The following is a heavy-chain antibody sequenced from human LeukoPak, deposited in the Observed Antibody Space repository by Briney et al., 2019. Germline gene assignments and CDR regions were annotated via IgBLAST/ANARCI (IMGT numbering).Heavy chain of an antibody. D-gene: IGHD3-10*01. J-gene: IGHJ6*03. CDR1: GFTFSSYW. Sequence: GSLRLSCAASGFTFSSYWMSWVRQAPGKGLEWVANIRKDGSEKYYVDSVKGRFTISRDNAKNSLYLQINSLRAEDTAVYYFGDYSYYYYYMDVWGKGTTVTVSS. V-gene: IGHV3-7*01. CDR2: IRKDGSEK. CDR3: GDYSYYYYYMDV.